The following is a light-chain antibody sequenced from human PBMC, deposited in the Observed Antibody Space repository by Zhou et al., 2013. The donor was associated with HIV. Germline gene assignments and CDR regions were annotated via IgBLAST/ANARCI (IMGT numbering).Light chain of an antibody. V-gene: IGKV1D-16*01. Sequence: DIQMTQSPSSVSASVGDRVTITCRASQSISTWLAWYQQKPGQAPKLLIYAASSLQSGVPSRFSGSGSGTEFTLTISSLQPDDFATYYCQQYDTSPGTFGQGTKVEIK. J-gene: IGKJ1*01. CDR2: AAS. CDR1: QSISTW. CDR3: QQYDTSPGT.